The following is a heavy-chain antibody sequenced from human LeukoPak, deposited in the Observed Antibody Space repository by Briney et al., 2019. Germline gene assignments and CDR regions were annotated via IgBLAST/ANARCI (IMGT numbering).Heavy chain of an antibody. CDR3: ARWRDYDFWSGYYGDDAFDI. D-gene: IGHD3-3*01. CDR2: IIPILGIA. V-gene: IGHV1-69*04. CDR1: GGTFSSYA. J-gene: IGHJ3*02. Sequence: SVKVSCKASGGTFSSYAISWVRQAPGQGLEWMGRIIPILGIANYAQKFQGRVTITADKSTSTAYMELSSLRSEDTAVYYCARWRDYDFWSGYYGDDAFDIWGQGTMVTVSS.